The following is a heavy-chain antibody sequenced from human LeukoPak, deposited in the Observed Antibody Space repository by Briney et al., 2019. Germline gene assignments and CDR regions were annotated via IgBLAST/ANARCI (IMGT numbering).Heavy chain of an antibody. CDR1: GGSISSSSYY. V-gene: IGHV4-39*01. CDR2: IYYSGST. D-gene: IGHD3-22*01. J-gene: IGHJ4*02. CDR3: ARLRKGFYYDRYYFDY. Sequence: PSETLSLTCTVSGGSISSSSYYWSWIRQPPGKGLEWIGSIYYSGSTYYNPSLKSRVTISVDTSKNQFSLKLSSVTAADTAVYYCARLRKGFYYDRYYFDYWGQGTLVTVSS.